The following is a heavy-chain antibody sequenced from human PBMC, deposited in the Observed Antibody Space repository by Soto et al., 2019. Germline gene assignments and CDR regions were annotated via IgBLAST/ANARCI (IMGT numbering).Heavy chain of an antibody. Sequence: SWPLSLTCSVSGVSISYNSYCWGWIRQPPGKGLEWVGGIFYTGTTYYSPSLKDRVTISVDTSKNSFSLNLTSVTAADTAVYFCARLVVVAPVANAWGQGTLVPGSS. CDR1: GVSISYNSYC. J-gene: IGHJ5*02. D-gene: IGHD2-2*01. CDR3: ARLVVVAPVANA. V-gene: IGHV4-39*02. CDR2: IFYTGTT.